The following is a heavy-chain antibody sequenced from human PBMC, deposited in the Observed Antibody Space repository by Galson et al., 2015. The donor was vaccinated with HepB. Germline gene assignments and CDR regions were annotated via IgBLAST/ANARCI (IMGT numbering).Heavy chain of an antibody. CDR1: GFTFSSYA. CDR3: AREGEVPAAAFDY. CDR2: ISYDGSNK. D-gene: IGHD2-2*01. J-gene: IGHJ4*02. V-gene: IGHV3-30*04. Sequence: SLRLSCAASGFTFSSYAMHWVRQAPGKGLEWVAVISYDGSNKYYADSVKGRFTISRDNSKNTLYLQMNSLRAEDTAVYYCAREGEVPAAAFDYWGQGTLVTVSS.